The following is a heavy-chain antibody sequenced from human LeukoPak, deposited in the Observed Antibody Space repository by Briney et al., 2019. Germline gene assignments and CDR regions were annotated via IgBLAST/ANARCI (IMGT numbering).Heavy chain of an antibody. V-gene: IGHV4-59*08. Sequence: SETLSLTCAVYGGSFSGYYWSWIRQPPGKGLEWIGYIYYSGSTNYNPSLKSRVTISVDTSKNQFSLKLSSVTAADTAVYYCARRLPISGYYGMDVWGQGTTVTVSS. CDR3: ARRLPISGYYGMDV. J-gene: IGHJ6*02. CDR2: IYYSGST. D-gene: IGHD2-2*02. CDR1: GGSFSGYY.